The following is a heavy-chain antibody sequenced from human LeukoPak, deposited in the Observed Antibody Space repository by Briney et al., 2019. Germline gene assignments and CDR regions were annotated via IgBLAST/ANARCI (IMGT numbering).Heavy chain of an antibody. V-gene: IGHV1-2*02. CDR1: GYTFTGYY. Sequence: GASVKVSCKASGYTFTGYYMHWVRQAPGQGLEWMGWINPNSGGTNYAQKFQGRVTMTRDTSISTAYMELSRLRSDDTAVYYCAREGAATIGAGGYYYYCMDVWGQGTTVTVSS. CDR2: INPNSGGT. J-gene: IGHJ6*02. CDR3: AREGAATIGAGGYYYYCMDV. D-gene: IGHD5-12*01.